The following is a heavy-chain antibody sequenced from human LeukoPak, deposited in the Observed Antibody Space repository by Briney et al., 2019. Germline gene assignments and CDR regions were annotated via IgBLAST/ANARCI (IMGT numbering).Heavy chain of an antibody. V-gene: IGHV1-2*02. CDR3: ARGPSYLGYCSGGSCQQRTRKYYFDY. J-gene: IGHJ4*02. D-gene: IGHD2-15*01. Sequence: ASVKVTCKASVYTFTGYYRHWVRQAPGQGVEWVGWINPNSGGTNYAQKFQGRVNMTRDTSISTAHMELSRLRSDDTAVYYCARGPSYLGYCSGGSCQQRTRKYYFDYWGQGTLVTVSS. CDR2: INPNSGGT. CDR1: VYTFTGYY.